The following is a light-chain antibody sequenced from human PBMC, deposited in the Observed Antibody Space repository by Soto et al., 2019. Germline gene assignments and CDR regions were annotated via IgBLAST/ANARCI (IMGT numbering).Light chain of an antibody. J-gene: IGKJ3*01. V-gene: IGKV3-11*01. CDR3: QQLSNWPPIFT. CDR2: DAS. CDR1: QSVRSY. Sequence: EIVLTQSPATLSLSPGERATLSCRASQSVRSYLAWYQQKPGQAPRLLIYDASNRATGIPARFSGSGSGTDFTLTISSLEPEDFAVYYCQQLSNWPPIFTFGPGTKVDLK.